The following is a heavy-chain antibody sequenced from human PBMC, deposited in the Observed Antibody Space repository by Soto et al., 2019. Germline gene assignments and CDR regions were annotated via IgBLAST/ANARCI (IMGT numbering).Heavy chain of an antibody. D-gene: IGHD3-3*01. CDR2: IIPIFGTA. V-gene: IGHV1-69*13. J-gene: IGHJ4*02. CDR1: GGTFSSYA. CDR3: ARETRFLEGSMPDYFDY. Sequence: SVKVSCKASGGTFSSYAISWVRQAPGQGLEWMGGIIPIFGTADYAQKFQGRVTITADESTSTAYMELSSLRSEDTAVYYCARETRFLEGSMPDYFDYWGQGTLVTVSS.